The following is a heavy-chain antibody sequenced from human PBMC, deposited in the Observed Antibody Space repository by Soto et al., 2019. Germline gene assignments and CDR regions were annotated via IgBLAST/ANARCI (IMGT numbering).Heavy chain of an antibody. Sequence: EVQLLESGGGLVQPGGSLRLSCAASGFTFSSYAMSWVRQAPGKGLEWVSAISGSGGSTYYADSVKGRFTISRDNSKHTLYLQMNSLRAEDTAVYYCLGGSYYRRRVFDIWGQGTMVTVSS. CDR2: ISGSGGST. J-gene: IGHJ3*02. D-gene: IGHD2-15*01. V-gene: IGHV3-23*01. CDR3: LGGSYYRRRVFDI. CDR1: GFTFSSYA.